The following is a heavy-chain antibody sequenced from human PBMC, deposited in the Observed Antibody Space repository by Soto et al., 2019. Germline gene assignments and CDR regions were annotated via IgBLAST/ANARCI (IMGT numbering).Heavy chain of an antibody. D-gene: IGHD6-19*01. CDR3: AKDRRWEQWLGPHDAFEI. Sequence: EVQLVESGGGLVQPGGSLRLACAASGFNFNIYSMNWVRQAPGKGREWVSYISADSGTIYYGDSVKGRFTVSRDNAKSSLFLQMNSLRDEDTAVYYCAKDRRWEQWLGPHDAFEIWGQGTTVAISS. CDR2: ISADSGTI. V-gene: IGHV3-48*02. CDR1: GFNFNIYS. J-gene: IGHJ3*02.